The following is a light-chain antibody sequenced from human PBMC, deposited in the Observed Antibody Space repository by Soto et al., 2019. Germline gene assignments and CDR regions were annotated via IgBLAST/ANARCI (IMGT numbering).Light chain of an antibody. V-gene: IGLV1-51*01. J-gene: IGLJ3*02. Sequence: QSVLTQPPSVSAAPGQKVTISCSGTSSNIGNNYVSWYQQLPGTAPRLLIYDNGKRPTGIPDRFSGSKSGTSATLGITGFQTGDEADYYCGTWDSSLSAGVFGGGTKLTVL. CDR2: DNG. CDR1: SSNIGNNY. CDR3: GTWDSSLSAGV.